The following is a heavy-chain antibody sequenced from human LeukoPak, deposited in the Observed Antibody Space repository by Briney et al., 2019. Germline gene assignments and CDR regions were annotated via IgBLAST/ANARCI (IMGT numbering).Heavy chain of an antibody. Sequence: GGSLRLSCAASGFTFSSYAMSWVRQAPGKGLEWVSAISGSGGSTYYADSVKGRFTISRDNSKNTLYLQMNSLRAEDTAVYYCAKAGITMVRGAYYFDYWGQGTLVTVSS. D-gene: IGHD3-10*01. J-gene: IGHJ4*02. CDR3: AKAGITMVRGAYYFDY. V-gene: IGHV3-23*01. CDR2: ISGSGGST. CDR1: GFTFSSYA.